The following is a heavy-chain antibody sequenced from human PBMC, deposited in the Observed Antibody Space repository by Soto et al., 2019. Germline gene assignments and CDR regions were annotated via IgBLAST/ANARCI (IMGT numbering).Heavy chain of an antibody. Sequence: GGSLRLSCAASGFTVKNYQMNWVRQAPGKGLEWVSVIYSGGVTYYPYSVKGRFNTIRDTSKNTVYLQMNSLRADDTALYYWARDPSTTGYYGLYVWGQGTTVTVSS. CDR2: IYSGGVT. CDR1: GFTVKNYQ. CDR3: ARDPSTTGYYGLYV. J-gene: IGHJ6*02. V-gene: IGHV3-53*01.